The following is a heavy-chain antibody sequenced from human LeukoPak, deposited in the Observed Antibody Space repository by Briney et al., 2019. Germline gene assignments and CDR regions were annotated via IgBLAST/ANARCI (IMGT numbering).Heavy chain of an antibody. Sequence: SETLSLTCTVSGGSISSYYWSWIRQPPGKGLEWIGYIYYSGSTNYNPSLKSRVTISVDTSKNQFSLKLSSVTAADTAVYYCARQGIVATISYYYYYMDVWGKGTTVTVSS. CDR3: ARQGIVATISYYYYYMDV. J-gene: IGHJ6*03. CDR2: IYYSGST. V-gene: IGHV4-59*01. CDR1: GGSISSYY. D-gene: IGHD5-12*01.